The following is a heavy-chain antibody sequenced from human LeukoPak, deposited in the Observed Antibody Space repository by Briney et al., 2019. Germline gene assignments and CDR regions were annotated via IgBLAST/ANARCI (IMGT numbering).Heavy chain of an antibody. CDR3: AKPYYYGSGSYYPDY. CDR2: IYSGGST. J-gene: IGHJ4*02. Sequence: PGGSLRLSCAASGFTVSSNYMSWVRQAPGKGLEWVSVIYSGGSTYYADSVKGRFTISRDNSKNTLYLQMNSLRAEDTAVYYCAKPYYYGSGSYYPDYWGQGTLVTVSS. CDR1: GFTVSSNY. V-gene: IGHV3-53*05. D-gene: IGHD3-10*01.